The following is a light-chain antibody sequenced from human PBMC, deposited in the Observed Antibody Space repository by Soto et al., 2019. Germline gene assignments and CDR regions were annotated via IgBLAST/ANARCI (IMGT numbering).Light chain of an antibody. CDR2: GAS. CDR3: QQYNTWPLT. CDR1: QSVSGN. Sequence: EIVVTQSPATRSVSPGERATLSCRASQSVSGNLAWSQQKPGQAPRLLIYGASTRAPGIPARFSGSGSGTEFTLTISSLQSEDFAIYYCQQYNTWPLTFGQGTRLEIE. V-gene: IGKV3-15*01. J-gene: IGKJ5*01.